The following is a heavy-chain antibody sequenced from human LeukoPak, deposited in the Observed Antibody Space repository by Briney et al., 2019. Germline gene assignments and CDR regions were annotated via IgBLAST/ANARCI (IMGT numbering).Heavy chain of an antibody. CDR3: ARDPSSSHYYYYYYMDV. J-gene: IGHJ6*03. CDR2: INSDGSTT. CDR1: GFTFSNYW. D-gene: IGHD6-13*01. Sequence: PGGSLRLSCAASGFTFSNYWVHWVRQAPGKGLVWVSRINSDGSTTSYADSVKGRFTISRDNAKNTLYLEMNSLRAEDTAVYYCARDPSSSHYYYYYYMDVWGKGTSVTVSS. V-gene: IGHV3-74*01.